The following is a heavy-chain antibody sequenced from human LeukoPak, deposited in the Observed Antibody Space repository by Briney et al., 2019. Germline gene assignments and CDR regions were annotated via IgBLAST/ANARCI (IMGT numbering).Heavy chain of an antibody. CDR1: GFTFSSYA. CDR2: ISNDGSNK. CDR3: ARLLATWDYYYMDV. Sequence: GGSLRLSCAASGFTFSSYAMHWVRQAPGKGLEWVAVISNDGSNKNYADSVKGRFTISRDNSKKSVYLQMNSLRDEDTAVYFCARLLATWDYYYMDVWGKGTTVTVSS. V-gene: IGHV3-30-3*01. D-gene: IGHD3-3*02. J-gene: IGHJ6*03.